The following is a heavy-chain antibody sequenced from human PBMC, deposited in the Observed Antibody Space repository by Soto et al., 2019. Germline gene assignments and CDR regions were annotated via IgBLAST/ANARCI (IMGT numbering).Heavy chain of an antibody. CDR2: IWYDGSNK. CDR3: ARDLATYGMDV. J-gene: IGHJ6*02. V-gene: IGHV3-33*01. CDR1: GFTFSSYG. Sequence: GGSLRLSCAASGFTFSSYGMHWVRQSPGKGLQWVAVIWYDGSNKYYADSVKGRFTISRDNSKNTVYLQMNSLRAEDTAVYYCARDLATYGMDVWGQRTTVTVSS.